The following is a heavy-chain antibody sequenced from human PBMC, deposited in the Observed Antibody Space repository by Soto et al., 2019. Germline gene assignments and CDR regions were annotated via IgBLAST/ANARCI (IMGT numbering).Heavy chain of an antibody. CDR2: MNPNSRTT. CDR3: ARTLCGDNVDY. D-gene: IGHD4-17*01. Sequence: QVQLVQSGAEVKKPGASVKVSCKASGYTFTSYDINWVRQATGQGLERMGWMNPNSRTTGYAQKFQGRVTLTRNTSISTAYMALRSLRSEDTAVYYCARTLCGDNVDYWGQGTLVTVSS. CDR1: GYTFTSYD. J-gene: IGHJ4*02. V-gene: IGHV1-8*01.